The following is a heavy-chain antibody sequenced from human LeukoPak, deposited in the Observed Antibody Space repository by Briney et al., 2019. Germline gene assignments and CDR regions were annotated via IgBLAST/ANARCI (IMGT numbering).Heavy chain of an antibody. CDR3: TTIFYIISAACGGDCYSDY. V-gene: IGHV3-15*01. J-gene: IGHJ4*02. D-gene: IGHD2-21*02. Sequence: GGSLRLSCAASGFTFSNAWMSWVRQAPGKGLEWVGRIKSKTDGGTTDYAAPVKGRFTISRDDSKNTLYLQMNSLKTEDTAVYYCTTIFYIISAACGGDCYSDYWGQGTLVTVSS. CDR1: GFTFSNAW. CDR2: IKSKTDGGTT.